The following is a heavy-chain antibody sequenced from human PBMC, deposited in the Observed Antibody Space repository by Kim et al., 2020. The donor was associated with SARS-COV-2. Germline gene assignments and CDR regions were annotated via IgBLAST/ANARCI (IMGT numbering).Heavy chain of an antibody. V-gene: IGHV3-30*07. CDR3: AREQIVVVIGNYYGMDV. J-gene: IGHJ6*02. Sequence: VKGRFTISRDNCKNTLYLQMNSQRADDTAVYYCAREQIVVVIGNYYGMDVWGQGTTVTVSS. D-gene: IGHD3-22*01.